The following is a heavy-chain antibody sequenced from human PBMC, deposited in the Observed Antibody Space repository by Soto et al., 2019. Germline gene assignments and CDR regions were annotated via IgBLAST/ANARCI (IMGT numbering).Heavy chain of an antibody. CDR1: GGSISSSNW. CDR2: IYHSGST. D-gene: IGHD3-10*02. CDR3: ASVRGGYYYAMDV. Sequence: TLSLTCTVSGGSISSSNWWSWVRQPPGKGLEWIGEIYHSGSTNYNPSLKSRVTISVDKSKNQFSLKLSSVTAADTAVYYCASVRGGYYYAMDVWGQGTTVTVS. J-gene: IGHJ6*02. V-gene: IGHV4-4*02.